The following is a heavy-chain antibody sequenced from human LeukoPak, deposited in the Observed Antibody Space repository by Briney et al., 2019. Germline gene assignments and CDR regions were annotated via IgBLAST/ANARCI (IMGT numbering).Heavy chain of an antibody. D-gene: IGHD5-18*01. CDR2: INHSGST. J-gene: IGHJ6*02. Sequence: SETLSLTCAVYGGSFSGYYWSWIRQPPGKGLEWIGEINHSGSTNYNPSLKSRVTISVDTSKNQFSLKLSSVTAADTAVYYCARHRRSGYSYGSDRYYYYGMDVWGQGTTVTVSS. CDR1: GGSFSGYY. CDR3: ARHRRSGYSYGSDRYYYYGMDV. V-gene: IGHV4-34*01.